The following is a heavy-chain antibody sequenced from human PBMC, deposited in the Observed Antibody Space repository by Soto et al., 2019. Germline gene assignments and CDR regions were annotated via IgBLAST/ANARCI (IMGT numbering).Heavy chain of an antibody. CDR1: GFSLSTSGMC. V-gene: IGHV2-70*01. CDR2: IDWDDDK. Sequence: SGPTLVNPTQTLTLTCTFSGFSLSTSGMCVSWIRQPPGKALEWLALIDWDDDKYYSTSLKTRLTISKDTSKNQVVLTMTNMDPVDTATYYCPRLRTDSSGYYYFDYWGQGTLVTVSS. CDR3: PRLRTDSSGYYYFDY. D-gene: IGHD3-22*01. J-gene: IGHJ4*02.